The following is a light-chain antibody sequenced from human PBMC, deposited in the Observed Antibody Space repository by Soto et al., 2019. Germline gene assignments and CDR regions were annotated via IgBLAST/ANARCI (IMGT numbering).Light chain of an antibody. CDR1: QSVSSTY. CDR3: QQYGSSPQT. CDR2: GAS. V-gene: IGKV3-20*01. J-gene: IGKJ2*01. Sequence: EIVLTQSPGTLSLSPGERATLSCRASQSVSSTYLAWYQQKPGQAPRLLIYGASSRATGIPDRFSGSGSGXXXXXTXXXLEPDDFXXYYCQQYGSSPQTFGRGTKLEIK.